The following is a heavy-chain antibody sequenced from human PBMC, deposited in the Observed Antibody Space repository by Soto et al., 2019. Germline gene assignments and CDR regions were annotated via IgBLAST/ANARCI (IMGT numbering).Heavy chain of an antibody. CDR3: AKNQGVELVPLATVDWFDP. J-gene: IGHJ5*02. Sequence: PGGSLRLSCAASGFTFENFGMSWVRQAPGKGLEWISSISGSGLNKYYADSVKGRFTISRDNSKNTVYLELSNLRAEDTAVYHCAKNQGVELVPLATVDWFDPWGQGTLVTVSS. CDR2: ISGSGLNK. D-gene: IGHD1-26*01. CDR1: GFTFENFG. V-gene: IGHV3-23*01.